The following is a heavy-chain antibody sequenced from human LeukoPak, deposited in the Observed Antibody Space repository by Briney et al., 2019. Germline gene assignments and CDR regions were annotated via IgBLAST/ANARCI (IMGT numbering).Heavy chain of an antibody. J-gene: IGHJ6*03. CDR2: ISSTGNYI. Sequence: GGSLRLSCTASGFTFNTYSLNWVRQAPGKGLEWVSSISSTGNYIYYADSVKGRFTISRDNAKNSLYLQMNSLRAEDTAVYYCARDPLTLYNYYMDVWGKGTTVTVSS. CDR1: GFTFNTYS. CDR3: ARDPLTLYNYYMDV. V-gene: IGHV3-21*01. D-gene: IGHD3-9*01.